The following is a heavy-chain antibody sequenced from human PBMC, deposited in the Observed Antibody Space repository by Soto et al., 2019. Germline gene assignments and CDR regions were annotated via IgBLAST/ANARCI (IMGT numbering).Heavy chain of an antibody. CDR2: INHSGST. D-gene: IGHD2-15*01. CDR1: GGSFSGYY. Sequence: QVQLQQWGAGLLKPSETLSLTCAVYGGSFSGYYWSWIRQPPGKGLEWIGEINHSGSTNYNPSLKSRVTLSVDTSKNQFSLKLSSVTAADTAVYYCARGLGRGYCSGGSCFFDYWGQGTLVTVSS. CDR3: ARGLGRGYCSGGSCFFDY. V-gene: IGHV4-34*01. J-gene: IGHJ4*02.